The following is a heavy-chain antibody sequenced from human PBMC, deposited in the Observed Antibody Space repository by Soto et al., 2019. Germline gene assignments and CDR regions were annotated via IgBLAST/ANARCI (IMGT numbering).Heavy chain of an antibody. CDR1: GGSISSSSHY. CDR3: ARTTLPSTSPYYYYYMDV. D-gene: IGHD2-2*01. V-gene: IGHV4-39*01. J-gene: IGHJ6*03. CDR2: IYYSGST. Sequence: QLQLQESGPGLVKPSETLSLTCTVSGGSISSSSHYWGWIRQPPGKGLEWIGSIYYSGSTSYNPSSKGSCTLGEDTSNSPLSLHVRSVSAYDPAWEYRARTTLPSTSPYYYYYMDVWGKGTTVTVSS.